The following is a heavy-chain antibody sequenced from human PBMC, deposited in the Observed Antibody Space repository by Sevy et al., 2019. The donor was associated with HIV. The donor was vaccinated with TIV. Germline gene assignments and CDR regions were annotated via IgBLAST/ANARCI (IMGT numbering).Heavy chain of an antibody. CDR1: GFTFSSYA. CDR2: ISYDGSNK. CDR3: SREPARAQSYYFDY. V-gene: IGHV3-30-3*01. Sequence: GQSLKISCAASGFTFSSYAMHWVRQATGKGLQWVAVISYDGSNKYYADSVKGRFTISRDNSKNTLYLQMNSLRAEDTAVYYWSREPARAQSYYFDYWGQGTLVTVSS. J-gene: IGHJ4*02. D-gene: IGHD4-4*01.